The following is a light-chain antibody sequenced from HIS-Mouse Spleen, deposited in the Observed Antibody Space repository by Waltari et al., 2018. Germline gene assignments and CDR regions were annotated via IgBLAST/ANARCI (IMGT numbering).Light chain of an antibody. CDR3: QVWDSSSDHVV. Sequence: SYVLTQPPSVSVAPGPTARITWWGTHIGSNSCHWYQQKPGQAPVLVVYDDSDRPSGIPERFSGSNSGNTATLTISRVEAGDEADYYCQVWDSSSDHVVFGGGTKLTVL. J-gene: IGLJ2*01. CDR1: HIGSNS. V-gene: IGLV3-21*02. CDR2: DDS.